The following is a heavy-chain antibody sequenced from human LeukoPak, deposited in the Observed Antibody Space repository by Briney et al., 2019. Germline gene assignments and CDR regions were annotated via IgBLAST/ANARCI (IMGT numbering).Heavy chain of an antibody. J-gene: IGHJ3*02. CDR3: ARARGTYYDILTGYYGAFDT. D-gene: IGHD3-9*01. V-gene: IGHV3-33*01. CDR1: GFTFSSYG. Sequence: RTGGSLRLSCAASGFTFSSYGMHWVRQAPGKGLEWVAVIWYDGSNKYYADSVKGRFTISRDNSKNTLYLQMNSLRAEDTAVYYCARARGTYYDILTGYYGAFDTWGQGTMVTVSS. CDR2: IWYDGSNK.